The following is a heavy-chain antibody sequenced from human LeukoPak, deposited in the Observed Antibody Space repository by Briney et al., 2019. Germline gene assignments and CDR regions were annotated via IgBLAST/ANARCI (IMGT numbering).Heavy chain of an antibody. Sequence: PGASLKISCKGSGSIFSIYWIAWVRPLPGKGLEWMGNIYPGDSDIRYSPSFQGQVTFSADKSISTSYLQWSSLKASDTAMYYCARRDSSGYSFDSWGQGTLVTVSS. CDR3: ARRDSSGYSFDS. V-gene: IGHV5-51*01. D-gene: IGHD3-22*01. CDR1: GSIFSIYW. J-gene: IGHJ5*01. CDR2: IYPGDSDI.